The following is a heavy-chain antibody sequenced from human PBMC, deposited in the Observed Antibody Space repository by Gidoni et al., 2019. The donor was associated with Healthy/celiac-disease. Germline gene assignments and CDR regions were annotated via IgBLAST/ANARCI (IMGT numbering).Heavy chain of an antibody. CDR3: ARHLGGWYRNWFDP. D-gene: IGHD6-19*01. J-gene: IGHJ5*02. V-gene: IGHV3-66*04. Sequence: EVQLVESGGGLVQPGGSLRLSCAASGFTVSRTYMIWVRQAPGKGLEWVAVIYSGGSTYYADSVKGRFTISRDNCKNTLYLQMNSLRAEDTAVYYCARHLGGWYRNWFDPWGQGTLVTVSS. CDR2: IYSGGST. CDR1: GFTVSRTY.